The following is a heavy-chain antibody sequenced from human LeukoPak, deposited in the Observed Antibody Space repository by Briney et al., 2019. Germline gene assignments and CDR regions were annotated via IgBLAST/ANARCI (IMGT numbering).Heavy chain of an antibody. CDR2: ISLSGNYT. Sequence: PGGSLRLSCAAPGFTFSDYYMSWIRQAPGKGLEWVSYISLSGNYTKYADSVKGRFTISRDNAKNSLYLQMNSLRAEDTAVYYCARFDAGYSSGWHPTNDAFDIWGQGTMVTVSS. V-gene: IGHV3-11*06. CDR1: GFTFSDYY. J-gene: IGHJ3*02. D-gene: IGHD6-19*01. CDR3: ARFDAGYSSGWHPTNDAFDI.